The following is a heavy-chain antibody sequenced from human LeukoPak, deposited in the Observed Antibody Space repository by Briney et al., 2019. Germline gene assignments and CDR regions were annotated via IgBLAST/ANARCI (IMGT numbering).Heavy chain of an antibody. V-gene: IGHV1-69*13. D-gene: IGHD3-22*01. CDR1: GGTFSSYA. Sequence: GASVKVSCKASGGTFSSYAISWVRQAPGQGLEWMGGIIPIFGTANYAQNFQGRVTITADESTSTAYMELSSLRSEDTAVFYCAREWGHDNSGYYYAYWGQGTLVTLSS. J-gene: IGHJ4*02. CDR2: IIPIFGTA. CDR3: AREWGHDNSGYYYAY.